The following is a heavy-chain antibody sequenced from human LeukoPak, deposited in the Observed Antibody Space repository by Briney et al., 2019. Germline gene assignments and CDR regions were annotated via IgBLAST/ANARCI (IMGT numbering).Heavy chain of an antibody. CDR3: AKDYSIYYYDSSGYLDY. D-gene: IGHD3-22*01. CDR2: IRYDGSNK. CDR1: GFTFSSYG. V-gene: IGHV3-30*02. Sequence: GGSLRLSCAASGFTFSSYGMHWVRQAPGKGLEWVAFIRYDGSNKYYADSVKGRFTISRDNSKNTLYLQMNSLRAEDTAVYYCAKDYSIYYYDSSGYLDYWGQGTLVTVSS. J-gene: IGHJ4*02.